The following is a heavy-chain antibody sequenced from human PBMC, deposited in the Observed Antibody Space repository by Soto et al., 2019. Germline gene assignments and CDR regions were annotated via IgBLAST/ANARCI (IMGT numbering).Heavy chain of an antibody. J-gene: IGHJ6*02. CDR3: ASLAVAGESGHYYYGMDV. V-gene: IGHV1-18*01. D-gene: IGHD6-19*01. CDR2: ISAYNGNT. Sequence: QVQLVQSGAEVKKPGASVKVSCKASGYTFTSYGISWVRQAPGQGLEWMGWISAYNGNTNYAQKLQGRVTMTTDTSTSTAYMELRSLRSDDTAVYYCASLAVAGESGHYYYGMDVWGQGTTVTVSS. CDR1: GYTFTSYG.